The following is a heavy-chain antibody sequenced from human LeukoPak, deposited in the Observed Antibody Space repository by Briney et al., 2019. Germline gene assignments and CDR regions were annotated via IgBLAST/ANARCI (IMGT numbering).Heavy chain of an antibody. J-gene: IGHJ4*02. D-gene: IGHD1-26*01. CDR2: IYYSGST. Sequence: SETLSLTCTVSGGSISSYYWSWIRQPPGKGLEWIGYIYYSGSTNYNPSLKSRVTISVDTSKNQFSLKLTSVTAADTAVYYCARMSPEVGAIDYWGQGTLVTVSS. V-gene: IGHV4-59*01. CDR1: GGSISSYY. CDR3: ARMSPEVGAIDY.